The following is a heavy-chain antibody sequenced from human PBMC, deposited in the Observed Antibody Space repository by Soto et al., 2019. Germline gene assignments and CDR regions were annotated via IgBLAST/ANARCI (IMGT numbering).Heavy chain of an antibody. CDR2: ISSSSSYI. CDR3: ATPPQEHLRSAFDI. CDR1: GFSFSYYG. Sequence: GGSLRLSCAASGFSFSYYGMNWVRQAPGKGLEWVSSISSSSSYIYYADSVKGRFTISRDNAKNSLYLQMNSLRAEDTAVYYCATPPQEHLRSAFDIWGQGTMVTVSS. V-gene: IGHV3-21*01. J-gene: IGHJ3*02.